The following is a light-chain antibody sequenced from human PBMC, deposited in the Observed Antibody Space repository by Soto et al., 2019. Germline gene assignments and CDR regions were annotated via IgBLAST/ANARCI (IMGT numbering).Light chain of an antibody. CDR3: CSYAGFTTYV. Sequence: QSALTQPASVSGSLGQSITISCTGTTSDIDLYDLVSWYRQYPGKAPKLIIYGVSKRPSGVSDRFSGSKSGNTASLTISGLQAEDEADYYCCSYAGFTTYVFGSGTKVTVL. V-gene: IGLV2-23*02. CDR1: TSDIDLYDL. J-gene: IGLJ1*01. CDR2: GVS.